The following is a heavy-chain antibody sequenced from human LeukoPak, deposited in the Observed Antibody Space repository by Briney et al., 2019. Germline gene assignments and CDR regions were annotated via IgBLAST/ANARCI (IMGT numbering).Heavy chain of an antibody. J-gene: IGHJ4*02. D-gene: IGHD3-22*01. CDR3: ARDLGGYYYDSSGPTLY. Sequence: ASVKVSCKASGGTFSSYAISWVRQAPGQGLEWMGRIIPILGIANYAQKFQGRVTITADKSTSTAYMELSSLRSEDTAVYYCARDLGGYYYDSSGPTLYWGQGTLVTVSS. CDR2: IIPILGIA. CDR1: GGTFSSYA. V-gene: IGHV1-69*04.